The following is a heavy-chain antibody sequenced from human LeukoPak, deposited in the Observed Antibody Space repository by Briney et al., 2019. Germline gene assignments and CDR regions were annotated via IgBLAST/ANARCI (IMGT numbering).Heavy chain of an antibody. CDR2: ISYDGSNK. V-gene: IGHV3-30-3*01. J-gene: IGHJ4*02. CDR3: ARDGRAYHYDSSGYYFDY. Sequence: GGSLRLSCAASGFTFSTYAMHWVRQAPGKGLEWVAVISYDGSNKYYADSVKGRFTISRDNSKNTLYLQMNSLRAEDTAVYYCARDGRAYHYDSSGYYFDYWGQGTLVTVSS. CDR1: GFTFSTYA. D-gene: IGHD3-22*01.